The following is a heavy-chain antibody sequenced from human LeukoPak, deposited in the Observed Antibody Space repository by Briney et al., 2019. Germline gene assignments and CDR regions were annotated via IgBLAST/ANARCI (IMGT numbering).Heavy chain of an antibody. V-gene: IGHV4-59*01. D-gene: IGHD2-2*01. J-gene: IGHJ4*02. Sequence: PSETLSLTCTVSGGSISRDYWSWIRQPPGKGLEWIGYIYYTGSTNYNPSLKSRVTISVDTSKNQFSLNLSSVTAADTAVYYCARDGPGGSSLDYWGQGTLVTVSS. CDR1: GGSISRDY. CDR3: ARDGPGGSSLDY. CDR2: IYYTGST.